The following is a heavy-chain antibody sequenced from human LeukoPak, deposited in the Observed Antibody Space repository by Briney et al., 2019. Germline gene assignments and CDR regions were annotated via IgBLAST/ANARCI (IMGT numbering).Heavy chain of an antibody. D-gene: IGHD3-10*02. J-gene: IGHJ6*04. CDR1: GFTFSSYS. CDR2: ISSSSSYI. Sequence: GGSLRLSCAASGFTFSSYSMNWVRQAPGKGMEWVSSISSSSSYIYYADSVKGRFTISRDNAKNSLYLQMNSLRAEDTAVYYCAELGITMIGGVWGKGTTVTISS. V-gene: IGHV3-21*01. CDR3: AELGITMIGGV.